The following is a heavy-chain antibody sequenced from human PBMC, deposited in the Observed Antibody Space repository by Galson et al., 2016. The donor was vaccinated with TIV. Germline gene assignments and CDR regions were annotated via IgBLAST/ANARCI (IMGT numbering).Heavy chain of an antibody. Sequence: SVKVSCKASGYTLSSYSISWVRQAPGQGLEWLGWISGYNGNKNYAQKFQGRVTMTTDTSTSTAYMELRSLRSDDTAVYYCARVPTKMFDFWSGYDNSFCMDVW. D-gene: IGHD3-3*01. CDR1: GYTLSSYS. CDR3: ARVPTKMFDFWSGYDNSFCMDV. CDR2: ISGYNGNK. V-gene: IGHV1-18*01. J-gene: IGHJ6*03.